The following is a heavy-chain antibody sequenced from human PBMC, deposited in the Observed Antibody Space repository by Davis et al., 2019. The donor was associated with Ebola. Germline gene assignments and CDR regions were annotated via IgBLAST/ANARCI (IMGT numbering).Heavy chain of an antibody. Sequence: GGSLRLSCAASGFTFDDYAMHWVRQAPGKGLEWVSGISWNSGSIGYADSVKGRFTISRDNAKNSLYLQMNSLRDEDTAVYYCARDRGSYPDYWGQGTLVTVSS. D-gene: IGHD1-26*01. V-gene: IGHV3-9*01. CDR3: ARDRGSYPDY. CDR1: GFTFDDYA. CDR2: ISWNSGSI. J-gene: IGHJ4*02.